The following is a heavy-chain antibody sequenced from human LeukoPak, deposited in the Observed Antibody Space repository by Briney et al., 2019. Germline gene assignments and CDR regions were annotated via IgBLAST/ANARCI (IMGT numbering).Heavy chain of an antibody. D-gene: IGHD6-13*01. Sequence: SETLSLTCTVSGYSISSGYHWGWIRQPPGKGLEWIGSIYHSGSTYYNPSLKSRVTISVDTSKNQFSLKLSSVTAADTAVYYCARGVIAAGGNDFDYWGQGTLVTVSS. CDR3: ARGVIAAGGNDFDY. CDR1: GYSISSGYH. CDR2: IYHSGST. J-gene: IGHJ4*02. V-gene: IGHV4-38-2*02.